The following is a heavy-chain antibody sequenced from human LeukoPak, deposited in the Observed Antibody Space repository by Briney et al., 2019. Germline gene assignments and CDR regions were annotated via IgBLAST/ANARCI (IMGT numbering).Heavy chain of an antibody. CDR3: ARDGYSGSYDY. CDR1: GGSISSYY. J-gene: IGHJ4*02. D-gene: IGHD1-26*01. V-gene: IGHV4-59*01. Sequence: SETLSLTCTVSGGSISSYYWSWIRQPPGKGLEWIGYIYYSGSTNYNPSLKSRVTISVDTSKNQFSLKLSSVTAADTAVYYCARDGYSGSYDYWGQGTLATVSS. CDR2: IYYSGST.